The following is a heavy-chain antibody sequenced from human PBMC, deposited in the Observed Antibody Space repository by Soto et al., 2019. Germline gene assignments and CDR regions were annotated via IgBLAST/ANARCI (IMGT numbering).Heavy chain of an antibody. CDR1: GGSISSDNW. J-gene: IGHJ4*02. Sequence: QVQLQESGPGLVKPSGTLSLTCAVSGGSISSDNWWSWVRQPPGKGLEWIGEIYQSGSPNYNPSLKSRVTISIDKSKNQFSLKLSSVTAADTAVYYCARALGYSYGALDYWGQGTLVTVSS. V-gene: IGHV4-4*02. D-gene: IGHD5-18*01. CDR2: IYQSGSP. CDR3: ARALGYSYGALDY.